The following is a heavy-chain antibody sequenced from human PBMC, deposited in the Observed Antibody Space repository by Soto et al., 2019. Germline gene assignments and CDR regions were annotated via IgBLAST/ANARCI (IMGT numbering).Heavy chain of an antibody. CDR1: GVTFSHYT. D-gene: IGHD2-21*02. J-gene: IGHJ4*02. CDR3: TTRMTAHFDY. CDR2: ISDRPTGHT. Sequence: GGSLTLSCVASGVTFSHYTLNWVRRAPGKGLEWVSTISDRPTGHTHYAESVRGRFTISRDESRDTVILQMESLRAEDTAVYYCTTRMTAHFDYWGQGVLVNVS. V-gene: IGHV3-23*01.